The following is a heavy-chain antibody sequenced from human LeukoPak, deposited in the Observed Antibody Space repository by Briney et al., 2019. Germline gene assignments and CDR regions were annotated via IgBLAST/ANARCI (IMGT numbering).Heavy chain of an antibody. Sequence: RASVKVSCKASGYTFTGYYMHWVRQAPGQGLEWMGWINPNSGGTNHAQKFQGRVTMTRDTSISTAYMELSRLRSDDTSVYYCARAGTMVRGVIRSWFDPWGQGTLVTVSS. J-gene: IGHJ5*02. CDR3: ARAGTMVRGVIRSWFDP. D-gene: IGHD3-10*01. V-gene: IGHV1-2*02. CDR1: GYTFTGYY. CDR2: INPNSGGT.